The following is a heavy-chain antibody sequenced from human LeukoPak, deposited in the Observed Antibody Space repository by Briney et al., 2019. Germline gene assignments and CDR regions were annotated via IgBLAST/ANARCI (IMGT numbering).Heavy chain of an antibody. CDR1: GFTFSSYS. V-gene: IGHV3-48*01. D-gene: IGHD1-1*01. Sequence: GGSLRLSCAASGFTFSSYSMNWVRQAPGKGLEWVSYISSSSSTIYYADSVEGRFTISRDNAKNSLCLQMNSLRAEDTAVYYCARDRTVADYWGQGTLVTVSS. CDR3: ARDRTVADY. CDR2: ISSSSSTI. J-gene: IGHJ4*02.